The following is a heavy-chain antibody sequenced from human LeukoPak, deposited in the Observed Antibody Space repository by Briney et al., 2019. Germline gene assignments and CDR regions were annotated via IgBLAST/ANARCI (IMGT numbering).Heavy chain of an antibody. V-gene: IGHV3-48*03. CDR2: ISSSGSTK. D-gene: IGHD1-26*01. Sequence: GMEWVSYISSSGSTKYYADSVEGRITISRDNAKNSLYLQMNSLRAEDTAVYYCASGAQSDYWGQGTLVTVSS. CDR3: ASGAQSDY. J-gene: IGHJ4*02.